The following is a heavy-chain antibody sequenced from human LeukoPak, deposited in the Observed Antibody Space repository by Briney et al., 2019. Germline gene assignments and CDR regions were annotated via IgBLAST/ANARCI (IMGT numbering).Heavy chain of an antibody. CDR3: ARALGSGSYLDAFDI. D-gene: IGHD1-26*01. V-gene: IGHV3-21*01. CDR2: ISSSSSYI. CDR1: GFTFSSYS. J-gene: IGHJ3*02. Sequence: GGSLRLSCAASGFTFSSYSMNWVRQAPGKGLEWVSSISSSSSYIFYADSVKGRFTISRDNAKNSLYLQMNSLRAEDTAVYYCARALGSGSYLDAFDIWGQGTMVTVSS.